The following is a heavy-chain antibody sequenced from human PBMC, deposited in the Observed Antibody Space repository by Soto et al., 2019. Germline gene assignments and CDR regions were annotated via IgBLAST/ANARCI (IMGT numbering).Heavy chain of an antibody. D-gene: IGHD4-17*01. Sequence: QVQLQESGPGLVKPSQTLSLTCTVSGASISSGDYYWSWIRQPPGRGLEWIAYISYSGSTYYNPSLKSRVTISGDTSKNQFSLRLSSVTAADTAVYYCARGQYTTLTVYPWGFDPWGRGTLVTVSS. V-gene: IGHV4-30-4*01. CDR1: GASISSGDYY. CDR3: ARGQYTTLTVYPWGFDP. CDR2: ISYSGST. J-gene: IGHJ5*02.